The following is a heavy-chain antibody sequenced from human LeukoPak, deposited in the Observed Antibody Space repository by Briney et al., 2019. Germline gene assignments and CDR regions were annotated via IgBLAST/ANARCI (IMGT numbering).Heavy chain of an antibody. D-gene: IGHD3-3*01. CDR1: GCTFSSYW. Sequence: AGGSLRLSCAASGCTFSSYWMHWVRQAPGKGLVWVSRINSDGSRTSYADSVKGRFTISRDNAKNTLYLQMNSLRAEDTAVYYCAREQANSYYDFWSGQNSLLDYWGQGTLVTVSS. V-gene: IGHV3-74*01. J-gene: IGHJ4*02. CDR2: INSDGSRT. CDR3: AREQANSYYDFWSGQNSLLDY.